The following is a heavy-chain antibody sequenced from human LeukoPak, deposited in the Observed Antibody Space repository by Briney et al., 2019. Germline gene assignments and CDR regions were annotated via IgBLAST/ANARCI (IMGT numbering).Heavy chain of an antibody. CDR3: ARSQPNYDFWSGYYLDAFDI. D-gene: IGHD3-3*01. CDR1: GASISSYY. V-gene: IGHV4-4*07. CDR2: IYTRGST. Sequence: SETLSLTCTVSGASISSYYWSWIRQPAGKGLEWIGRIYTRGSTNYNHSLKSRVTMSVNTSKNQFSLKLSSVTAADTAEYYCARSQPNYDFWSGYYLDAFDIWGQGTMVTVSS. J-gene: IGHJ3*02.